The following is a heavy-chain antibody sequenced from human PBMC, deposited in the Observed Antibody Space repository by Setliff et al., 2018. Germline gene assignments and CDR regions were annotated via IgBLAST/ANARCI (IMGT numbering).Heavy chain of an antibody. J-gene: IGHJ4*02. D-gene: IGHD3-10*01. V-gene: IGHV3-21*01. CDR1: GFAFSSYT. CDR2: ISSSGDYV. Sequence: GGSLRLSCAASGFAFSSYTINWVRQAPGKGLEWVSSISSSGDYVYYADSVMSRFTISRDNAKNSLFLQMNSLKAEDTAMYYCARDWAFPGSLDFWGQGTLVTVSS. CDR3: ARDWAFPGSLDF.